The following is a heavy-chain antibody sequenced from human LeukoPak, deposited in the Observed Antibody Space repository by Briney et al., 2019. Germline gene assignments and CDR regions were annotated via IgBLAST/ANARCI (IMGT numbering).Heavy chain of an antibody. J-gene: IGHJ5*02. Sequence: PSETLSLTCTVSGGSISSGDYYWSWIRQPPGKGLEWIGYIYYSGSTYYNPSLKSRVTISVDTSKNQFSLKLSSVTAADTAVYYCARDPVDGDCSSTSCHEPWGQGTLVTVSS. CDR1: GGSISSGDYY. D-gene: IGHD2-2*01. CDR3: ARDPVDGDCSSTSCHEP. V-gene: IGHV4-30-4*08. CDR2: IYYSGST.